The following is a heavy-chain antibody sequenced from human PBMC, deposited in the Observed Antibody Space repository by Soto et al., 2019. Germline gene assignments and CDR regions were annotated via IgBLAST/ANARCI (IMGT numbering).Heavy chain of an antibody. CDR1: GFTLGRYA. CDR2: ISYDGSDE. D-gene: IGHD2-15*01. J-gene: IGHJ4*02. Sequence: QVQLVESGGSVVQPGRSLRLSCGASGFTLGRYAMNWARQAPGTGLEWVAVISYDGSDEYYADSVKGRFTIFRDSSKNTLYLQMNSLRAEDTAVYYCAKAESGSVYAPIDYWGQGTLVIVSS. V-gene: IGHV3-30*18. CDR3: AKAESGSVYAPIDY.